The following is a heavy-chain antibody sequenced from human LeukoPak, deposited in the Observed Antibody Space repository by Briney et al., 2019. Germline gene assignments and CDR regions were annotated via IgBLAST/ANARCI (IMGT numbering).Heavy chain of an antibody. Sequence: ASVKVSCKASGYTFFNYAIHWVRQAPGQRLEWMGWINTRNGNAYYSQEFQGRVTITRDTSASTAYMELSSLRSEDMAVYYCAKDSGSGWYGFHWGQGTLVTVSS. CDR2: INTRNGNA. D-gene: IGHD6-19*01. CDR1: GYTFFNYA. J-gene: IGHJ4*02. V-gene: IGHV1-3*03. CDR3: AKDSGSGWYGFH.